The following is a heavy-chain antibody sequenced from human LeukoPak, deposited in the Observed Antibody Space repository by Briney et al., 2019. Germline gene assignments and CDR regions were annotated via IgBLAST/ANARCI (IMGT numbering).Heavy chain of an antibody. D-gene: IGHD3-22*01. CDR1: GGSFSGYY. Sequence: KPSETLSLTCAVYGGSFSGYYWSWIRQPPGKGLEWIGEINHSGSTNYNPSLKSRVTISVDTSKNQFSLKLSSVTAADTAVYYCARRSSGYYYPIDYWGQGTLVTVSS. CDR2: INHSGST. V-gene: IGHV4-34*01. J-gene: IGHJ4*02. CDR3: ARRSSGYYYPIDY.